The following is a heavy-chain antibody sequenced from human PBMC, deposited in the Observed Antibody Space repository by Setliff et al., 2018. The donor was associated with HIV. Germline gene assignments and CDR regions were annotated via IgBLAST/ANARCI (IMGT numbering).Heavy chain of an antibody. V-gene: IGHV4-61*02. CDR1: GGSISSGSYY. Sequence: SETLSLTCTVSGGSISSGSYYWNWIRQPAGKGLEWLGRIYASGSTNYNPSLKSRVTISVDTSKNQFSLNLSAVTAADTAVYYCARQERYCTSADCYRYFNYWGQGTLVTVSS. J-gene: IGHJ4*02. D-gene: IGHD2-2*02. CDR3: ARQERYCTSADCYRYFNY. CDR2: IYASGST.